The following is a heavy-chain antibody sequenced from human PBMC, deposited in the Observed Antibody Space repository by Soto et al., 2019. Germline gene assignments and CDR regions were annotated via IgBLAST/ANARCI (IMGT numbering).Heavy chain of an antibody. V-gene: IGHV3-21*01. J-gene: IGHJ4*02. Sequence: GSLRLSCAASGFTFSSYSMNWVRQAPGKGLEWVSSISSSSSYIYYADSVKGRFTISRDNAKNSLYLQMNSLRAEDTAVYYCARALDQQNPPRDYWGQGTLVTVSS. D-gene: IGHD6-13*01. CDR2: ISSSSSYI. CDR3: ARALDQQNPPRDY. CDR1: GFTFSSYS.